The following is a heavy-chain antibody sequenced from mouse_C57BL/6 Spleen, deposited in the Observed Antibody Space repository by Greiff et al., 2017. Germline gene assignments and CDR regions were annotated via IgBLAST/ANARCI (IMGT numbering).Heavy chain of an antibody. V-gene: IGHV1-63*01. J-gene: IGHJ4*01. CDR2: IYPGGGYT. D-gene: IGHD1-1*01. Sequence: VQLQQSGAELVRPGTSVKMSCKASGYTFTNYWIGWAKQRPGHGLEWIGDIYPGGGYTNYNEKFKGKATLTADKSSSTAYMQFSSLTSEDSANYYCARCDGSSSYYYAMDYWGQGTSVTVSS. CDR1: GYTFTNYW. CDR3: ARCDGSSSYYYAMDY.